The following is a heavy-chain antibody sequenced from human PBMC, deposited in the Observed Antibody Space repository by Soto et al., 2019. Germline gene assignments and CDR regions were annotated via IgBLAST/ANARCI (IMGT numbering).Heavy chain of an antibody. D-gene: IGHD6-6*01. J-gene: IGHJ4*02. CDR1: GGSFSAYY. CDR3: ARVQLALFDY. Sequence: SETLSLTCAVYGGSFSAYYWSWVRQPPGKGLEWIGEIIHSESTKYNPSLKSRVTISVDTSKNQFSLKLSSVTAADTAVYYCARVQLALFDYWGQGTLVTVSS. CDR2: IIHSEST. V-gene: IGHV4-34*12.